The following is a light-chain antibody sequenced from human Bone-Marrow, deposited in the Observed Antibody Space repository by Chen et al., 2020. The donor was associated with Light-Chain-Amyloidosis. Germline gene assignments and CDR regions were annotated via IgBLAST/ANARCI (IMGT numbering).Light chain of an antibody. Sequence: EIVLTQSPGTLSLSPGEGANLSCRASQTISSNYLTWYQQKFGQAPSLLIYGSSSRATAIPDRFTGSGYGTEFTLTINRLEPEDFAMYYCQQYGTSPLTFGGGTKVEIK. J-gene: IGKJ4*01. CDR2: GSS. CDR3: QQYGTSPLT. CDR1: QTISSNY. V-gene: IGKV3-20*01.